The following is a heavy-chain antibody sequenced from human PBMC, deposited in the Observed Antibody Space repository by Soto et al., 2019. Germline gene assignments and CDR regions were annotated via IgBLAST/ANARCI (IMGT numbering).Heavy chain of an antibody. Sequence: QLQLQESGPGLVKPSETLSLTCTVSGGSISSSSYYWGWIRQPPGKGLEWIGSIYYSGSTYYNPSLKSRVAISVDTSKNQFSLKRSSVTSADTAVYYCARAPKVARVVVITEFDYWGQGPLVTVSS. J-gene: IGHJ4*02. CDR2: IYYSGST. D-gene: IGHD3-22*01. CDR3: ARAPKVARVVVITEFDY. V-gene: IGHV4-39*01. CDR1: GGSISSSSYY.